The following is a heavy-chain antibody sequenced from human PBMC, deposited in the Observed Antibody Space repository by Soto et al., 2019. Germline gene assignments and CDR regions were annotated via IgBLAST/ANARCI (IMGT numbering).Heavy chain of an antibody. V-gene: IGHV3-48*01. CDR3: AKDIRINCGSTSCPWGDAFDI. D-gene: IGHD2-2*01. CDR2: ISSSSSTI. Sequence: LKITCAASGFTFSSYSMNWVRQAPGKGLEWVSYISSSSSTIYYADSVKGRFTISRDNSKNTLYLQMNSLRAEDTAVYYCAKDIRINCGSTSCPWGDAFDIWGQGTMVTVSS. J-gene: IGHJ3*02. CDR1: GFTFSSYS.